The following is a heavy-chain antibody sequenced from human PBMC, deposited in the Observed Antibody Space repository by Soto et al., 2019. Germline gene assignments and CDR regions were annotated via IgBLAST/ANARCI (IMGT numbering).Heavy chain of an antibody. CDR3: VKRRAGGGATPFDS. CDR2: ISESDGST. CDR1: GFTFKNYG. V-gene: IGHV3-23*01. J-gene: IGHJ4*02. Sequence: GGSLRISCAASGFTFKNYGMAWVRKAPGKGLEWVSGISESDGSTYYAYSVKGRFIISRNNYKNALYLQMSNLGAEDTALYYCVKRRAGGGATPFDSWGQGTLVTVSS. D-gene: IGHD2-15*01.